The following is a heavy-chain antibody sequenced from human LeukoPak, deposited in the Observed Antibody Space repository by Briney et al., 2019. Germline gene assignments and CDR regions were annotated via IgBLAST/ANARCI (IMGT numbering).Heavy chain of an antibody. Sequence: SETLSLTCTVSGGSIRSGSHLWSWIRQPAGKGLEWIGRIYVGGSTKYNPSLKSRVTISIDTSKNQFSLKLSSVTAAHTAVYYCTNLREEYFDIWGRGTLVTVSS. CDR1: GGSIRSGSHL. V-gene: IGHV4-61*02. J-gene: IGHJ2*01. CDR2: IYVGGST. D-gene: IGHD1-26*01. CDR3: TNLREEYFDI.